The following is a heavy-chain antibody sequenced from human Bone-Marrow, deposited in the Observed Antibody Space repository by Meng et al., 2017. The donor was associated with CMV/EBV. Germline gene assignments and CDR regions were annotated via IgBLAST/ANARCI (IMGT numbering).Heavy chain of an antibody. CDR3: AREEGYCSSTSCYSTFDY. CDR1: GFTVSSSY. D-gene: IGHD2-2*01. CDR2: ISSSSSYI. J-gene: IGHJ4*02. V-gene: IGHV3-21*01. Sequence: GESLKISCAASGFTVSSSYLSWVRQAPGKGLEWVSSISSSSSYIYYADSVKGRFTISRDNAKNSLYLQMNSLRAEDTAVYYCAREEGYCSSTSCYSTFDYWGQGTLVTVSS.